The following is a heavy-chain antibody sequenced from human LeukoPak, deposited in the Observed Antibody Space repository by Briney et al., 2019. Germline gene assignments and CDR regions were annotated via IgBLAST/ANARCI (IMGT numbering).Heavy chain of an antibody. V-gene: IGHV4-59*12. D-gene: IGHD4-23*01. CDR2: IYYSGST. CDR1: GGSISSYY. J-gene: IGHJ6*02. Sequence: SETLSLTCTVSGGSISSYYWSWIRQPPGKGLEWIGYIYYSGSTNYNPSLKSRVTISVDTSKNQFSLKLSSVTAADTAVYYCARDRDDYGGNSGGSYYYGMDVWGQGTTVTVSS. CDR3: ARDRDDYGGNSGGSYYYGMDV.